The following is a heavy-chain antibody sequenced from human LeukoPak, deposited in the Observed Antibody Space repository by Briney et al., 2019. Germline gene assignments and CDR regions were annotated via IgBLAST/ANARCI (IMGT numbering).Heavy chain of an antibody. CDR1: GFTFSSYS. V-gene: IGHV3-23*01. Sequence: GGSLRLSCAASGFTFSSYSMSWVRQAPGKGLGWVSTLTGDGGTTYNADSVKGRFTISRDNSKNTLSLQMNSLRAEDTAVYYCASHVGSRPFAFDYWGQGTLVTVSS. CDR3: ASHVGSRPFAFDY. D-gene: IGHD6-6*01. J-gene: IGHJ4*02. CDR2: LTGDGGTT.